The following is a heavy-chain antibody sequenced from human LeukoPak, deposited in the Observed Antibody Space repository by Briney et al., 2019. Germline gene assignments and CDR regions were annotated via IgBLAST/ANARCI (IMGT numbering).Heavy chain of an antibody. D-gene: IGHD4-17*01. CDR2: ITSSGGAM. CDR3: AREKHDYGAFDYYYHMDL. Sequence: GGSLRLSCAASGFTFSSYEMNWVRQAPGKGLEWVSYITSSGGAMYYADSVKGRFTISRDNAKNSLYLQMNSLRAEDTAVYYCAREKHDYGAFDYYYHMDLWGKGTTVTISS. CDR1: GFTFSSYE. J-gene: IGHJ6*03. V-gene: IGHV3-48*03.